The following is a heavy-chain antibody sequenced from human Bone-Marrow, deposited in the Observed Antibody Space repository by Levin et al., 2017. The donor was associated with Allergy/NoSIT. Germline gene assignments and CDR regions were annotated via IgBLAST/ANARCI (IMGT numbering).Heavy chain of an antibody. CDR2: MYHSGTT. V-gene: IGHV4-39*07. CDR1: GGSIRSTSYY. D-gene: IGHD3-10*01. CDR3: ARGPVRTVPYCFDY. J-gene: IGHJ4*02. Sequence: KASETLSLRCTVSGGSIRSTSYYWGWIRQPPGKGLEWIGSMYHSGTTYYNLSLKSRLTLSVDLSRSQFSLELRSVTAADTAVYYCARGPVRTVPYCFDYWGQGALVPVSS.